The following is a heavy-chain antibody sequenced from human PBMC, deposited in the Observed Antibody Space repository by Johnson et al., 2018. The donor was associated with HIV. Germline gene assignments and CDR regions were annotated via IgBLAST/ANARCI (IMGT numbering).Heavy chain of an antibody. D-gene: IGHD6-13*01. V-gene: IGHV3-74*03. CDR2: ISDDGNDI. J-gene: IGHJ3*02. Sequence: EQLVESGGDLVQPGGSLRLSCVGSGFTFSTNWMHWVRQAPGKGLAWVARISDDGNDISYADSVKGRFTISRDNARNSLYLQMSSLRAEDTALYYCARGKGAAAGLDTFDIWGQGTMVTVSS. CDR1: GFTFSTNW. CDR3: ARGKGAAAGLDTFDI.